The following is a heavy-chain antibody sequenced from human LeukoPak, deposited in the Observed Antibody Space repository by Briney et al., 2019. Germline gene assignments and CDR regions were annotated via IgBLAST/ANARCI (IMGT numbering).Heavy chain of an antibody. CDR1: GFTFSSYA. Sequence: PGGSLRLSCAASGFTFSSYAMHWVRQAPGKGLEWVAVISYDGSNKYYADSVKGRFTISRDNAKNSLYLQMNSLRAEDTAVYYCARGGYDYVWVPFDPWGQGTLVTVSS. CDR3: ARGGYDYVWVPFDP. D-gene: IGHD3-16*01. J-gene: IGHJ5*02. V-gene: IGHV3-30-3*01. CDR2: ISYDGSNK.